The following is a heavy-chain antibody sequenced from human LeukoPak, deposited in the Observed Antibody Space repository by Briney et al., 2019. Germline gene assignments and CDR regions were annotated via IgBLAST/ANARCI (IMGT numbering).Heavy chain of an antibody. V-gene: IGHV1-69*04. CDR3: ARDAPFSFSGVSVAEVDY. D-gene: IGHD6-19*01. J-gene: IGHJ4*02. CDR2: IIPMLGVA. CDR1: GGTFNIYA. Sequence: RASVKVSCKASGGTFNIYAISWVRQAPGQGLEWMGRIIPMLGVADYAQSFQGRVTITADKSSSTAYMELNSLRSEDTAMYYCARDAPFSFSGVSVAEVDYWGQGTLVTVSS.